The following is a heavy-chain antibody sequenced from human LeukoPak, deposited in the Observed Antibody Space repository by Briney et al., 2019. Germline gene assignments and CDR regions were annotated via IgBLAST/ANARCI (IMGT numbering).Heavy chain of an antibody. Sequence: SETLSLTCTVSGVSISSGGYYWSWIRQHPGKGLEWIVYIYYSGSTYYNPSLKSRVTISVDTSKNQFSLKLSSVTAADTAVYYCASHRPYYYGSASPYYSDYWGQGTLVTVSS. V-gene: IGHV4-31*03. CDR2: IYYSGST. D-gene: IGHD3-10*01. J-gene: IGHJ4*02. CDR3: ASHRPYYYGSASPYYSDY. CDR1: GVSISSGGYY.